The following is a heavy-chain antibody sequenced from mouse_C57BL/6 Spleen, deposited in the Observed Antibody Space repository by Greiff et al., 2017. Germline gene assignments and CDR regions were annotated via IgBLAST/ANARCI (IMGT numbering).Heavy chain of an antibody. Sequence: QVQLQQSGAELARPGASVKLSCKASGYTFTSYGISWVKQRTGQGLEWIGEIYPRSGNTYYNEKFKGKATLTAEKSSSTAYMELRSLTSEDSAVYFCARWGTTVVATGYFDVWGTGTTVTVSS. J-gene: IGHJ1*03. D-gene: IGHD1-1*01. V-gene: IGHV1-81*01. CDR1: GYTFTSYG. CDR2: IYPRSGNT. CDR3: ARWGTTVVATGYFDV.